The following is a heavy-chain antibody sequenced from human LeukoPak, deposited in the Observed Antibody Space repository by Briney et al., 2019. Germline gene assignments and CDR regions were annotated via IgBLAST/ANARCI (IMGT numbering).Heavy chain of an antibody. D-gene: IGHD3-3*01. CDR1: GFTFSNAW. CDR3: TSDFWSGYSIDP. CDR2: IKSKTDGGTT. V-gene: IGHV3-15*01. J-gene: IGHJ5*02. Sequence: GGSLRLSCAASGFTFSNAWMSWVRQAPGKGLEWGVRIKSKTDGGTTDYGAPVKGRFTISRDDSKNTLYLQMNSLKTEDTAVYYCTSDFWSGYSIDPWGQGTLVTVSS.